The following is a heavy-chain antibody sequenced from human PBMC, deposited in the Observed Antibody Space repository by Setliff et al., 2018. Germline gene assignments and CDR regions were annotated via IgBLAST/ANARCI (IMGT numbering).Heavy chain of an antibody. V-gene: IGHV1-2*06. CDR3: ARDGGGDSDAFDI. D-gene: IGHD3-16*01. CDR1: GYTFTGYY. J-gene: IGHJ3*02. Sequence: ASVPVSCKASGYTFTGYYMYWVRQAPGQGLEWMGRINPSSGATIHAQKFQVQVTMTSDTSISTAYMELGSLRSDDTAVYFCARDGGGDSDAFDILGQGTMVTVSS. CDR2: INPSSGAT.